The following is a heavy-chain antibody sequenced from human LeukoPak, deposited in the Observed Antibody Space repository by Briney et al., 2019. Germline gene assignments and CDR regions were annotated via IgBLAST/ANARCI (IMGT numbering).Heavy chain of an antibody. D-gene: IGHD3-10*01. CDR2: ISGSGDST. CDR1: GFTFSSNS. Sequence: GGSLRLSCAASGFTFSSNSMTWVRQTPGKGLEWVSAISGSGDSTFYADSVKGRFTISRDNSRNTLYLQMSSLRPEETAVYYCPKCYGSGDDWGQGTMVTVSS. J-gene: IGHJ4*02. V-gene: IGHV3-23*01. CDR3: PKCYGSGDD.